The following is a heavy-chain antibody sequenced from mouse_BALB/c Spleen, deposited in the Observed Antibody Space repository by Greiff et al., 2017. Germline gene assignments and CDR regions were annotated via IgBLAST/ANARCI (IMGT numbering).Heavy chain of an antibody. J-gene: IGHJ2*01. Sequence: EVQVVESGGGLVKPGGSLKLSCAASGFAFSSYDMSWVRQTPEKRLEWVAYIISGGGSTYYPDTVKGRFTISRDNAKNTLYLQMSSLKSEDTAMYYCARHYYGYYFDYWGQGTTLTVSS. V-gene: IGHV5-12-1*01. D-gene: IGHD1-2*01. CDR1: GFAFSSYD. CDR3: ARHYYGYYFDY. CDR2: IISGGGST.